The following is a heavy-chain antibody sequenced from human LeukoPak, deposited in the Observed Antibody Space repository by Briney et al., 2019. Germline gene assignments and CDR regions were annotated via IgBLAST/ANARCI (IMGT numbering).Heavy chain of an antibody. V-gene: IGHV3-23*01. CDR3: AKVTGSYSSLYYSDY. Sequence: GGSLRLSCTAPGFTFKNNAMSWVRQAPGKGLEWVSGISGSGGSTYSADSVKGRFTISRDNSKNTLYLQMNSLRAEDTAVYYCAKVTGSYSSLYYSDYWGQGTLVTVSS. J-gene: IGHJ4*02. CDR2: ISGSGGST. D-gene: IGHD1-26*01. CDR1: GFTFKNNA.